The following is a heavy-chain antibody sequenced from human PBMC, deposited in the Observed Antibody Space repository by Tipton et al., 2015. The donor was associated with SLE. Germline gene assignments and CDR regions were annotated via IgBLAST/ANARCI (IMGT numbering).Heavy chain of an antibody. CDR3: ASTVAAAGPFDY. V-gene: IGHV4-34*01. CDR2: INHSGST. D-gene: IGHD6-13*01. CDR1: GGSISSYY. Sequence: TLSLTCTVSGGSISSYYWSWIRQPPGKGLEWIGEINHSGSTNYNPSLKSRVTISVDTSKNQFSLKLSSVTAADTAVYYCASTVAAAGPFDYWGQGTLVTVSS. J-gene: IGHJ4*02.